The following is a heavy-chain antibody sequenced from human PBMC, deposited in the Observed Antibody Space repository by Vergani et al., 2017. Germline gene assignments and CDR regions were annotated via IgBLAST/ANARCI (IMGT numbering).Heavy chain of an antibody. V-gene: IGHV4-61*02. CDR3: ATGAGPFDI. CDR2: ILGSGTA. Sequence: QVQLQESGPGLVKPSQTLSLTCTVSGASMSSVGYYWTWIRQSAGKRLEWIGDILGSGTANYNPSFQGRVTISVDRSKNQFSLKLSSVTAADTAVYYCATGAGPFDIWGQGTLVTVSS. D-gene: IGHD7-27*01. J-gene: IGHJ4*02. CDR1: GASMSSVGYY.